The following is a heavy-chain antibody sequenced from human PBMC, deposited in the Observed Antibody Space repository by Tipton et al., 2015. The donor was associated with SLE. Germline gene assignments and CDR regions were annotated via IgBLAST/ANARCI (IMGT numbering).Heavy chain of an antibody. V-gene: IGHV4-39*01. CDR2: IYYSGTT. CDR3: ATYYYDTSGFDY. Sequence: TLSLTCTVSGGSISSSSYYWGWIRQPPGKGLEWIGSIYYSGTTYYSPSLKSRVTISVDTSNNQFSLKLSSVTAADTAVYYCATYYYDTSGFDYWGQGTLVTVSS. D-gene: IGHD3-22*01. CDR1: GGSISSSSYY. J-gene: IGHJ4*02.